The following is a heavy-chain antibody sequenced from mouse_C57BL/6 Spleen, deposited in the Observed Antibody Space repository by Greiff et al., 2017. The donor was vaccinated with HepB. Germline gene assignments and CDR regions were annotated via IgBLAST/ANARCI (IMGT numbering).Heavy chain of an antibody. Sequence: EVKLMESGPGMVKPSQSLSLTCTVTGYSITSGYDWHWIRHFPGNKLEWMGYISYSGSTNYNPSLKSRISITHDTSKNHFFLKLNSVTTEDTATYYCARGDYGSAMDYWGQGTSVTVSS. CDR2: ISYSGST. CDR1: GYSITSGYD. CDR3: ARGDYGSAMDY. V-gene: IGHV3-1*01. D-gene: IGHD1-1*01. J-gene: IGHJ4*01.